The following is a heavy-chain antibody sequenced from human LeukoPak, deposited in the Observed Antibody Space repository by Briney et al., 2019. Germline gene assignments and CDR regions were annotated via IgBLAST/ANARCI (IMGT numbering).Heavy chain of an antibody. Sequence: SETLSLTCAVYGGSFSGYYWSWIRQPPGKGVEWIGEINHSGSTNYNPSLKSRVTISVDTSKNQFSLKLSSVTAADTAVYYCAREKVGATSDYFDYWGQGTLVTVSS. CDR1: GGSFSGYY. CDR3: AREKVGATSDYFDY. D-gene: IGHD1-26*01. J-gene: IGHJ4*02. V-gene: IGHV4-34*01. CDR2: INHSGST.